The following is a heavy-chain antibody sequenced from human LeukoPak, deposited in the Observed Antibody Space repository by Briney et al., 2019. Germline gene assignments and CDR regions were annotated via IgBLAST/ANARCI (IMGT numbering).Heavy chain of an antibody. J-gene: IGHJ3*02. CDR3: SRAKRNGFDI. Sequence: TGGSLRLSCAASGFTFSNYSMNWVRQAPGKGLEWVSYISRSSSTIYYADSVKGRFTISRDNAKNSLFLQMSSLRAEDTAVYYCSRAKRNGFDIWGQGTMVTVSS. V-gene: IGHV3-48*01. CDR1: GFTFSNYS. CDR2: ISRSSSTI.